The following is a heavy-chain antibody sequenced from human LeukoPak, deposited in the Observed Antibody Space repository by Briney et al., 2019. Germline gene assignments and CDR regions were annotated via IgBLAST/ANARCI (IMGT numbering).Heavy chain of an antibody. CDR1: GFTFKSHT. Sequence: GGSLRLSCAASGFTFKSHTMNWVRQAPGKGLEWVSHISSSSSTIYYADSVKGRFTISRDNAKNSLYLQMDSLRDEDTAVYYCANFASGRPYWGQGTLVTVSS. CDR3: ANFASGRPY. D-gene: IGHD3-10*01. V-gene: IGHV3-48*02. CDR2: ISSSSSTI. J-gene: IGHJ4*02.